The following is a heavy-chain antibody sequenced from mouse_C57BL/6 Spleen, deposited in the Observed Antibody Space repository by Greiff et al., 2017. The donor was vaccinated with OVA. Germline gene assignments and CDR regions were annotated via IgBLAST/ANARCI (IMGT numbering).Heavy chain of an antibody. J-gene: IGHJ4*01. CDR2: ISNGGGST. Sequence: EVKLVESGGGLVQPGGSLKLSCAASGFTFSDYYMYWVRQTPEKRLEWVAYISNGGGSTYYPATVKGRFTISRDNAKNTLYLQMSRLKSEDTAMYYCARQKPYYYAMDYWGQGTSVTVSS. CDR3: ARQKPYYYAMDY. V-gene: IGHV5-12*01. CDR1: GFTFSDYY.